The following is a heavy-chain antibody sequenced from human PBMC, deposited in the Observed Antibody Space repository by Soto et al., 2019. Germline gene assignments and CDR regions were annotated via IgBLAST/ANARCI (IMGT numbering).Heavy chain of an antibody. CDR2: MNQDGSQI. Sequence: EVQVVESGGGLVQPGGSLRLSCAVSGFTFSNYWMTWVRQAPGKGLEWVAYMNQDGSQIYYVDSLRGQFTISRDNAKNSLYLQMNSLRVDDTAVYYCARDRGPNTPDYWGQGTLVTVSS. D-gene: IGHD2-2*02. V-gene: IGHV3-7*01. J-gene: IGHJ4*02. CDR1: GFTFSNYW. CDR3: ARDRGPNTPDY.